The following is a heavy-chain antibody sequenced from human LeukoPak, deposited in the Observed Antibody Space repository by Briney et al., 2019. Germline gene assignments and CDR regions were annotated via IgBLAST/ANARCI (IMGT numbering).Heavy chain of an antibody. D-gene: IGHD5-24*01. Sequence: SETLSLTCAVYGGSFSGYYWSWIRQPPGKGLEWIGEINHSGSTNYNPSLKSRVTISVDTSKNQFSLKLSSVTAADTAVYYCARACRDGYFDYWGQGTLVTVSS. CDR1: GGSFSGYY. V-gene: IGHV4-34*01. CDR2: INHSGST. CDR3: ARACRDGYFDY. J-gene: IGHJ4*02.